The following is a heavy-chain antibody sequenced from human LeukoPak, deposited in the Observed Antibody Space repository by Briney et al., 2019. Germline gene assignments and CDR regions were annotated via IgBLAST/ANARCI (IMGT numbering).Heavy chain of an antibody. J-gene: IGHJ4*02. D-gene: IGHD4-17*01. Sequence: PSQTLSLTCTVSGGSISSGDYYWSWIRQPPGKGLEWIGYIYYSGSTYYNPSLKSRVTISVDTSKNQFSLKLSSVTAADTAVYYCARGWYDHGDPGRFDYWGQGTLVTVSS. CDR2: IYYSGST. CDR1: GGSISSGDYY. CDR3: ARGWYDHGDPGRFDY. V-gene: IGHV4-30-4*01.